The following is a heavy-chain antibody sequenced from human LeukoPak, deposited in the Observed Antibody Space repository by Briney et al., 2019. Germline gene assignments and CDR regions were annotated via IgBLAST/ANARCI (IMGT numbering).Heavy chain of an antibody. CDR1: GFSFSSYA. CDR2: INSDGSST. J-gene: IGHJ4*02. D-gene: IGHD4-23*01. V-gene: IGHV3-74*01. Sequence: GGSLRLSCPASGFSFSSYAMSWVRQAPGKGLVWVSRINSDGSSTSYADSVKGRFTISRDNAKNTLYLQMNSLRAEDTAVYYCARDLHYGGSLIGYWGQGTLVTVSS. CDR3: ARDLHYGGSLIGY.